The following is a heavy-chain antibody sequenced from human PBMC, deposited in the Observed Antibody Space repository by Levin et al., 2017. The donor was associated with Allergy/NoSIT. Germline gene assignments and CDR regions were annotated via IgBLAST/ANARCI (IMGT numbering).Heavy chain of an antibody. J-gene: IGHJ1*01. Sequence: QPGGSLRLSCVGSGFTFSSYVMNWVRQAPGKGLEWVSTIVYSGDTTYYADSVKGRFTISRDNSKSTLFLQMNSLRAEDTAVYYCTKQNGYVYGRYFQHWGQGTLVTVSS. CDR3: TKQNGYVYGRYFQH. D-gene: IGHD2-2*03. CDR2: IVYSGDTT. V-gene: IGHV3-23*01. CDR1: GFTFSSYV.